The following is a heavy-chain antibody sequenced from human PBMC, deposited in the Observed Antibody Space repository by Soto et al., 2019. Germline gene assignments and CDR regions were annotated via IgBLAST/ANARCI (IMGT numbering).Heavy chain of an antibody. CDR2: VSFDGSVQ. Sequence: QVQMVESGGGVVQPGTSLRLSCEGTGFTFSRFGMHWVRQAPGKGLEWVAVVSFDGSVQYYADFVKGRLTISRDNSKNTVYLQIWSLRAEDTGVYYCTRYNGDSIDGFDLWGQGTVLTVSS. J-gene: IGHJ3*01. V-gene: IGHV3-33*01. D-gene: IGHD2-21*01. CDR3: TRYNGDSIDGFDL. CDR1: GFTFSRFG.